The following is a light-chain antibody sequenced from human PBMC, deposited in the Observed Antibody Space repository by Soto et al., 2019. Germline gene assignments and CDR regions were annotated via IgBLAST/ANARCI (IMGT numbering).Light chain of an antibody. J-gene: IGKJ2*01. V-gene: IGKV3-20*01. CDR2: GAS. CDR3: QQYGSSSYT. CDR1: QSVSSNY. Sequence: EIVVTQSPGTLSLSPGERATLSCRASQSVSSNYLAWYQQKPGQAPRLLIYGASSRATGIPDRFSGSGSGTDFTLTISRLEPEDFAVYYCQQYGSSSYTFGQGTKLEIK.